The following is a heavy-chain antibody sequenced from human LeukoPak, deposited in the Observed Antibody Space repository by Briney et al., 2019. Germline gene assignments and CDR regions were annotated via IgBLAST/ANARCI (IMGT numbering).Heavy chain of an antibody. CDR2: ISGSGGST. Sequence: GGSLRLSCAASGFTFSSYAMSWVRQAPGKGLEWVSAISGSGGSTYYADSVKGRFTISGDNSKNTLYLQMNSLRAEDTAVYYCARDTGEYSSGLDYWGQGTLVTVSS. V-gene: IGHV3-23*01. J-gene: IGHJ4*02. CDR1: GFTFSSYA. CDR3: ARDTGEYSSGLDY. D-gene: IGHD6-19*01.